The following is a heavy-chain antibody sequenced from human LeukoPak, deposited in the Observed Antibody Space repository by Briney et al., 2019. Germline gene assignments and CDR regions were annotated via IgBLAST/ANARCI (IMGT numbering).Heavy chain of an antibody. D-gene: IGHD3-3*01. Sequence: PGGSLRLSCAASGFTFSSYWMSWVRQAPGKGLEWVANIKQDGNEKYYVDSVKGRFTISRDNAKNSLYLQMNSLRAEDTAVYYCAREVRFQYYDFWSGSDRLPLLGIWGQGTLVTVSS. CDR2: IKQDGNEK. V-gene: IGHV3-7*01. J-gene: IGHJ4*02. CDR1: GFTFSSYW. CDR3: AREVRFQYYDFWSGSDRLPLLGI.